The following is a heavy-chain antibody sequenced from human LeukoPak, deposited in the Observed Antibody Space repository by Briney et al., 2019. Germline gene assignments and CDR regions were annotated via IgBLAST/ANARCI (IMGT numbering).Heavy chain of an antibody. D-gene: IGHD3-22*01. CDR2: MNPNSGNT. CDR1: GYTFTSYD. Sequence: ASVKVSCKASGYTFTSYDINWVRQATGQGLEWMGWMNPNSGNTGYAQKFQGRVTITRNTSISTAYMELSSLRSEDTAVYYCARGHYYDSSGRYDYWGQGTLVTDSS. CDR3: ARGHYYDSSGRYDY. V-gene: IGHV1-8*03. J-gene: IGHJ4*02.